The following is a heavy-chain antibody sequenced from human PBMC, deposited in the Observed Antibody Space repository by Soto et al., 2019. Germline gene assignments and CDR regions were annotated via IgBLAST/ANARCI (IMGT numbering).Heavy chain of an antibody. J-gene: IGHJ4*02. V-gene: IGHV3-30-3*01. CDR1: GFTFSSHA. CDR2: ISYDGSNK. CDR3: ARVFNLYSSSWYSYFDY. D-gene: IGHD6-13*01. Sequence: HGGSLRLSCASSGFTFSSHAMHWVRQAPGKGLEWVAVISYDGSNKYYADSVKGRFTISRDNSKNTLYLQMNSLRAEDTAVYYCARVFNLYSSSWYSYFDYWGQGTLVTVSS.